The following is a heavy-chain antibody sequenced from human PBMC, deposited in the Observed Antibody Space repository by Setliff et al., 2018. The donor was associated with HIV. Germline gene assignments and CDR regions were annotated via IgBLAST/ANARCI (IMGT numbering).Heavy chain of an antibody. Sequence: ASVKVSCKTSGYFFSEFYIHWVQQAPGKGLEWMGRVNPEDGETIYAEKFQGRVTITADTSTDTAYMELSSPRFDDTAVYYCARSGGGWYNWFDPWGQGTPVTVSS. D-gene: IGHD3-16*01. CDR1: GYFFSEFY. V-gene: IGHV1-69-2*01. J-gene: IGHJ5*02. CDR2: VNPEDGET. CDR3: ARSGGGWYNWFDP.